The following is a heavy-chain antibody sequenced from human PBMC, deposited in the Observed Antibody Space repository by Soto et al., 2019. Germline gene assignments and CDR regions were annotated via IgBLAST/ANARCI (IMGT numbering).Heavy chain of an antibody. Sequence: QVQLVQSGAEVKKPGASVKVSCKASGYTFTSYGISWVRQAPGQGLEWMGWISAYNGNTNYAQKLQGRVTMTTDTSTRTAYMELRSLSTDDTAVYYCARRLQEWVGMGWYFDLWGRGTLVTVSA. CDR1: GYTFTSYG. CDR3: ARRLQEWVGMGWYFDL. D-gene: IGHD3-10*01. CDR2: ISAYNGNT. V-gene: IGHV1-18*01. J-gene: IGHJ2*01.